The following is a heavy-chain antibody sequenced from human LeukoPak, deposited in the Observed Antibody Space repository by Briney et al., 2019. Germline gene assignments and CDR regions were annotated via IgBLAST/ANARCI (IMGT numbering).Heavy chain of an antibody. D-gene: IGHD4-17*01. Sequence: PSETLSLTCKVSGGSINNYYWSWIRQPPGKGLEWIGYIYYSGSTNYNPSPKSRVTISVDTSKNQFSLKLSSVTAADTAVYYCARDRAGDYGDYAYYYYMDVWGKGTTVTVSS. CDR1: GGSINNYY. V-gene: IGHV4-59*01. CDR3: ARDRAGDYGDYAYYYYMDV. J-gene: IGHJ6*03. CDR2: IYYSGST.